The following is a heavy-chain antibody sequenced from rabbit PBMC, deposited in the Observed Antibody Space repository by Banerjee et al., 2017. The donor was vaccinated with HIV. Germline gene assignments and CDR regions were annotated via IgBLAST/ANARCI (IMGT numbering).Heavy chain of an antibody. J-gene: IGHJ6*01. CDR2: IDMGGST. CDR3: ARDLTDVIGWNFGW. Sequence: QSLEESGGDLVKPGASLTLTCTASGFSFSSGYWICWVRQAPEKGLEWIACIDMGGSTYYASWVNGRLTISRTSSTTVDLKMTSLTAADTATYFCARDLTDVIGWNFGWWGPGTLVTVS. V-gene: IGHV1S40*01. CDR1: GFSFSSGYW. D-gene: IGHD4-1*01.